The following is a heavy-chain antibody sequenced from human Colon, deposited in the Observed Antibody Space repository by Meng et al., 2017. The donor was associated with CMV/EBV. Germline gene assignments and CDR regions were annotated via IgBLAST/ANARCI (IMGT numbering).Heavy chain of an antibody. CDR3: ARHVSGYSIDS. CDR1: GYMFGDYW. Sequence: SCQGYGYMFGDYWIGRVRQIPGKGLEYMGMTDPRDSDTRYSPSFQGHVTISADKSMNTAYLQWHGLRASDTAIYYCARHVSGYSIDSWGQGALVTVSS. D-gene: IGHD3-3*01. J-gene: IGHJ4*02. CDR2: TDPRDSDT. V-gene: IGHV5-51*01.